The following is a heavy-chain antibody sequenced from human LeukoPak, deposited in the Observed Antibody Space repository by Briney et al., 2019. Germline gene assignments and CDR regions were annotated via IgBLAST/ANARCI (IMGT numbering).Heavy chain of an antibody. CDR3: AELGITMIGGV. CDR1: GFTFSSYE. CDR2: ISSSGSTI. D-gene: IGHD3-10*02. Sequence: PGGSLRLSCAASGFTFSSYEMNWVRQAPGKGLEWVTYISSSGSTIYYADSVKGRFTISRDNAKNSLYLQMNSLRAEDTAVYYCAELGITMIGGVWGKGTTVTISS. J-gene: IGHJ6*04. V-gene: IGHV3-48*03.